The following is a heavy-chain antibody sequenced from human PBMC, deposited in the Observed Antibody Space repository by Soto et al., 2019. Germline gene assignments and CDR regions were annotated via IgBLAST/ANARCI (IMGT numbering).Heavy chain of an antibody. Sequence: GGSLRLSCAASGFTFSSYWMSWVRQAPGKGLEWVANIKQDGSEKYYVDSVKGRFTISRDNAKNSLYLQMNSLIAEDTAVYYCARDFVYGSGSYKRDYYMDVWGKGTTVTVSS. CDR1: GFTFSSYW. D-gene: IGHD3-10*01. CDR2: IKQDGSEK. J-gene: IGHJ6*03. V-gene: IGHV3-7*01. CDR3: ARDFVYGSGSYKRDYYMDV.